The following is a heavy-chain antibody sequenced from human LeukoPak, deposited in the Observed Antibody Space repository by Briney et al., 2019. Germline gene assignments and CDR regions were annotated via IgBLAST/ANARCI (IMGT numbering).Heavy chain of an antibody. V-gene: IGHV1-3*01. CDR3: ARGAGFAEPLPEY. Sequence: ASVKVSCKASGYTFTSYAIQWVRQAPGQRLEWMGWINAGHGNTKYSQNFQGRVTITRDTSASTAYMELSSLRSEDTAVYYCARGAGFAEPLPEYWGQGTLLTVSS. J-gene: IGHJ4*02. CDR2: INAGHGNT. D-gene: IGHD1-14*01. CDR1: GYTFTSYA.